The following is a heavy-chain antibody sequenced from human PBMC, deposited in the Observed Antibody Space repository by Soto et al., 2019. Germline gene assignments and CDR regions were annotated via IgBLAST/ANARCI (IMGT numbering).Heavy chain of an antibody. CDR1: GYSIRSGYY. D-gene: IGHD3-10*01. V-gene: IGHV4-38-2*02. Sequence: SETLSLTCSVSGYSIRSGYYWGWVRQAPGKGLEWLGSVYHNGIMFHNPSFQSRVTISVDTSKNQFSLNLRSVTAADTAVYYCAALWFGELAFNYWGQGILVTVSS. CDR3: AALWFGELAFNY. CDR2: VYHNGIM. J-gene: IGHJ4*01.